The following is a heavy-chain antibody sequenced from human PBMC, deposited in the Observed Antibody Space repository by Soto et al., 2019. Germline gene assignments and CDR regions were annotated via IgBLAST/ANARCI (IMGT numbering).Heavy chain of an antibody. D-gene: IGHD2-8*01. CDR2: IFYSGNA. CDR1: SGSISSYY. V-gene: IGHV4-59*01. CDR3: ARQGYCSNGVCFGWFDP. J-gene: IGHJ5*02. Sequence: SETLSLTCSVSSGSISSYYWSWIRQPPGKGLEWIGFIFYSGNANYNPSLKSRVTMSVDTSKNQFSLKLSSVTAADTAVYYCARQGYCSNGVCFGWFDPWGQGTLVTVSS.